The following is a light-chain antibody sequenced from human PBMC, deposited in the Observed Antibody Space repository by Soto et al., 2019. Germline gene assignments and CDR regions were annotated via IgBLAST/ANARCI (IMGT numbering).Light chain of an antibody. Sequence: DIQMTQSPSTLSASVGDRVTITCRASQSVSSWLAWYQQRPGKAPQLLIYKASSLQSGVPSRFSGSGSGTELTLNISSLHPDDFATYYCQQYYSYSSMYTFGQGTRLEIK. CDR1: QSVSSW. V-gene: IGKV1-5*03. J-gene: IGKJ2*01. CDR2: KAS. CDR3: QQYYSYSSMYT.